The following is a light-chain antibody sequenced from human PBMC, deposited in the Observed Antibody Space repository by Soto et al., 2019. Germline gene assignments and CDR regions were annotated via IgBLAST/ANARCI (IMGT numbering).Light chain of an antibody. CDR1: QSVSSY. CDR2: DAS. CDR3: QQCSSWPQT. V-gene: IGKV3-11*01. Sequence: TQSPATLSLSLEERATLSFRASQSVSSYLAWYQQKPGQAPKLLIYDASTMATGVPSRFSGSGSGTDFTLTISSLQPEDFAVYYCQQCSSWPQTFGQGTKVDI. J-gene: IGKJ1*01.